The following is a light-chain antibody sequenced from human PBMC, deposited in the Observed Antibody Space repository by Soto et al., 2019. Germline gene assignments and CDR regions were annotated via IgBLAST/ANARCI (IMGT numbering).Light chain of an antibody. CDR1: QTISSW. V-gene: IGKV1-5*03. CDR2: KAS. Sequence: DIQMTQSPSTLSGSVGDRVTITCRASQTISSWLAWYQQKPGKAPKLLIYKASTLKSGVPSRFSGSGSGTEFTLTISRLEPEDFAVYYCQQYGSYPWTFGQGTKVDIK. CDR3: QQYGSYPWT. J-gene: IGKJ1*01.